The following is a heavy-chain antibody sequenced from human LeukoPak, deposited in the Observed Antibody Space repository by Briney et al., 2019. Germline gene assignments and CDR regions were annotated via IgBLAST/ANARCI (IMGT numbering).Heavy chain of an antibody. J-gene: IGHJ4*02. V-gene: IGHV1-8*03. D-gene: IGHD6-19*01. Sequence: GASVKVSCTASVYTFTTYDINWVRQATGQGLEWMGWMNPNSGYTGYAQKFQGRVTITRDTSISTAYMELSSLRSEDTAVYYCARVAGSIDYWGEGTLVTVS. CDR2: MNPNSGYT. CDR3: ARVAGSIDY. CDR1: VYTFTTYD.